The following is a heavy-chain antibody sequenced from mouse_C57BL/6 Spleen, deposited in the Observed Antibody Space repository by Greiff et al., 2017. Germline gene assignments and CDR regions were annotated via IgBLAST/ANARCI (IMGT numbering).Heavy chain of an antibody. CDR3: ARQGGDYFDY. J-gene: IGHJ2*01. CDR2: ISSGGSYT. Sequence: EVKLVESGGDLVKPGGSLKLSCAASGFTFSSYGMSWVRQTPDKRLEWVATISSGGSYTYYPDSVKGRFTISRDNAKNTLYLHMSSLKSEDTAMYYCARQGGDYFDYWGQGTTLTVSS. CDR1: GFTFSSYG. V-gene: IGHV5-6*01.